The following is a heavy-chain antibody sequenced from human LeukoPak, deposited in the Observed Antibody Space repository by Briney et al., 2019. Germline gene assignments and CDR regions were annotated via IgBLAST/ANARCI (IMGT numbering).Heavy chain of an antibody. J-gene: IGHJ3*02. CDR3: AHKLVGSSWSDDAFDI. CDR1: GFTFSSYA. Sequence: PGGSLRLSCAASGFTFSSYAMSWVRQAPGKGLEWVSAISGSGGSTYYADSVKGRFTISRDNSKNTLYLQMNSLRAEDTAVYYCAHKLVGSSWSDDAFDIWGQGTMVTVSS. CDR2: ISGSGGST. V-gene: IGHV3-23*01. D-gene: IGHD6-13*01.